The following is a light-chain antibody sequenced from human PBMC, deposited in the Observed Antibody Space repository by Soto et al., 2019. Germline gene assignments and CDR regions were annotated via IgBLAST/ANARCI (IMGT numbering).Light chain of an antibody. V-gene: IGKV1-9*01. J-gene: IGKJ4*01. CDR3: QQFNSYPLT. CDR1: QGISSY. Sequence: DIPLTQSPSFLSASVGDRVTITCRASQGISSYLAWYQQKPGKDPKLLIYGASTLQSGVASRFSGSGSGTEFTLTISSLQPEDFATYYCQQFNSYPLTFGGGTEVEIK. CDR2: GAS.